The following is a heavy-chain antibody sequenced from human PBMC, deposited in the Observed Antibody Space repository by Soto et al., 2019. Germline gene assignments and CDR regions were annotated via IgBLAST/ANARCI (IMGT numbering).Heavy chain of an antibody. V-gene: IGHV4-34*01. D-gene: IGHD1-26*01. CDR2: INHSGST. Sequence: SETLSLTCAVYGGSFSGYCWSWIRQPPGKGLEWIGEINHSGSTNYNPSLKSRVTISVDTSKNQFSLKLSSVTAADTAVYYCATGSGSYRNWFDPWGQGTLVTVSS. CDR3: ATGSGSYRNWFDP. CDR1: GGSFSGYC. J-gene: IGHJ5*02.